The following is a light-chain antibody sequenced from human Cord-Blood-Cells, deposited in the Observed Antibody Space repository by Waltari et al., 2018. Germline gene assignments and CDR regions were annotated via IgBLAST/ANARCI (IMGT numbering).Light chain of an antibody. Sequence: QRTRSHSSRSQSEGERVTITCQANQDISNYLNWYQQKPGKAPKLLIYDASNLETGVPSRFSGSGSGTDFTFTISSLQPEDIATYYCQQYDNLLTFGQGTKLEIK. CDR2: DAS. V-gene: IGKV1-33*01. CDR3: QQYDNLLT. CDR1: QDISNY. J-gene: IGKJ2*01.